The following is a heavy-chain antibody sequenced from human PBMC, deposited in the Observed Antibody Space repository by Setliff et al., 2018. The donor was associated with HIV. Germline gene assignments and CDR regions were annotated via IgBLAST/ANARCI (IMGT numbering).Heavy chain of an antibody. V-gene: IGHV4-59*11. CDR3: ARTRGYSYGTLAGFDY. CDR2: ISYSGST. D-gene: IGHD5-18*01. J-gene: IGHJ4*01. CDR1: GASIRSQY. Sequence: PSETLSLICTVSGASIRSQYWSWIRKPPGKGLEWIGYISYSGSTNYNPSLESRVAMSVDTSKQQFSLEVSSVTAADTAVYYCARTRGYSYGTLAGFDYWGRGSLVTVSS.